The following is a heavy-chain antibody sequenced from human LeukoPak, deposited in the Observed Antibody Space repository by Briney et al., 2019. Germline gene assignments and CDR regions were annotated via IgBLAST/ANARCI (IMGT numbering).Heavy chain of an antibody. Sequence: PGGSLRLSCAASGFTFSSYSMNWVRQAPGKGLEWVSSISSSSSYIYYADSVKGRFTISRDNSKNTLYLQMTSLRAEDTAVYYCAKFFDPSGGASGWTWTIDKWGQGALVIVSS. D-gene: IGHD6-25*01. J-gene: IGHJ1*01. CDR3: AKFFDPSGGASGWTWTIDK. CDR2: ISSSSSYI. CDR1: GFTFSSYS. V-gene: IGHV3-21*04.